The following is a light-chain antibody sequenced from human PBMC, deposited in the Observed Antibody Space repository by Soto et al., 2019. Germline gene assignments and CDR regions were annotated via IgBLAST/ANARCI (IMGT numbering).Light chain of an antibody. CDR1: QSVSSN. J-gene: IGKJ2*01. V-gene: IGKV3-15*01. CDR3: QQYNNWPYT. Sequence: EIVMTQSPATLSVSPGERATLSCRASQSVSSNLAWYQQKPGQAPRPLIYGASTRATGIPARFSGSGSGTAVTLTISSLQSEDFAVYYCQQYNNWPYTFGQGTKLEIK. CDR2: GAS.